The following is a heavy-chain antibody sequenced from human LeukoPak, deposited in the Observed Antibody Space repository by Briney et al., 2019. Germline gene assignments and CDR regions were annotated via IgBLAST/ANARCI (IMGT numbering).Heavy chain of an antibody. D-gene: IGHD6-19*01. J-gene: IGHJ5*02. CDR2: ISGSGGST. CDR1: GFTFSSYA. Sequence: GGSLRLSCAASGFTFSSYAMSWVRQAPGKGLEWASAISGSGGSTYYADSVKGRFTISRDNSKNTLYLQMNSLRAEDTAVYYCARAGASGWYAAGWFDPWGQGTLVTVSS. CDR3: ARAGASGWYAAGWFDP. V-gene: IGHV3-23*01.